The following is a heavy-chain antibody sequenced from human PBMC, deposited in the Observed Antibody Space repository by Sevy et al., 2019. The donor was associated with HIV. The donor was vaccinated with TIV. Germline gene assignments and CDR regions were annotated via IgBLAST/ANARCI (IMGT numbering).Heavy chain of an antibody. D-gene: IGHD3-10*01. CDR2: ISYDGSNK. J-gene: IGHJ6*02. CDR1: GFTFSSYA. CDR3: ARDGGELFDEYYYGMDV. V-gene: IGHV3-30*04. Sequence: GGSLRLSCAASGFTFSSYAMHWVRQAPDKGLEWVAVISYDGSNKYYADSVKGRFTISRDNSKNTLYLQMNSLRAEDTAVYYCARDGGELFDEYYYGMDVWGQGTTVTVSS.